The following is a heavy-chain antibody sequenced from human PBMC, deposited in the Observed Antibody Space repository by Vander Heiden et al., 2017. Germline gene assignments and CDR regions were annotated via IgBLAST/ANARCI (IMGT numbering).Heavy chain of an antibody. V-gene: IGHV1-46*01. Sequence: QVQLVQSGAEVKKPGASVKVSCKASGYTFTTHYMHCVRQPPGQGLEWMGIINPSGRSTSYAQKFQGRVTMTRDTSTSTVYMELSSLRAEDTAVYYCARDFATTTVVTPFPHWYFDLWGRGTMVTVSS. J-gene: IGHJ2*01. CDR3: ARDFATTTVVTPFPHWYFDL. CDR2: INPSGRST. D-gene: IGHD4-17*01. CDR1: GYTFTTHY.